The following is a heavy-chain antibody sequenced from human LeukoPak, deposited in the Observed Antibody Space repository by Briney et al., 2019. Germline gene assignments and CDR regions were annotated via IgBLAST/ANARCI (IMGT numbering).Heavy chain of an antibody. CDR3: ASLYYDFWSGYYGGVPFDY. Sequence: PGGSLRLSCAASGFTFSSYWMSWVRQAPGKGLEWVANIKQDGSEKYYVDSVKGRFTISRDNAKNSLYLQMNSLRAEDTAVYYCASLYYDFWSGYYGGVPFDYWGQGTLATVSS. D-gene: IGHD3-3*01. V-gene: IGHV3-7*01. CDR1: GFTFSSYW. CDR2: IKQDGSEK. J-gene: IGHJ4*02.